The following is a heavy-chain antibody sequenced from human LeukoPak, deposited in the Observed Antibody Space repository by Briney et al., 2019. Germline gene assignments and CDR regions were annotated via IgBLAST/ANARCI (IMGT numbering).Heavy chain of an antibody. J-gene: IGHJ5*02. Sequence: SSETLSLTCTVSGGSISSSSYFWGWIRQPPGKGLEWIVAISDSGSTYYNPSLKSRVTISVDTSKNQVSLKLSSVTAADTAVYYCARSSPDYDILTGYLLIGCFDPWGQGTLVTVSS. CDR3: ARSSPDYDILTGYLLIGCFDP. V-gene: IGHV4-39*01. D-gene: IGHD3-9*01. CDR1: GGSISSSSYF. CDR2: ISDSGST.